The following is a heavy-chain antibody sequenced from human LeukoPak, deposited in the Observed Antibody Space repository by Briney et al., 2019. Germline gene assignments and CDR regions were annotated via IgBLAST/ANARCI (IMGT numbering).Heavy chain of an antibody. D-gene: IGHD6-19*01. CDR3: ATCGEQWLVTMVRAFDI. Sequence: SETLSLTCTVSGGSISSSSYYWGWIRQPPGKGLEWIGSIYYSGSTYYNPSLKSRVTISVDTSKNQFSLKLSSVTAADTAVYYCATCGEQWLVTMVRAFDIWGQGTMVTVSS. J-gene: IGHJ3*02. V-gene: IGHV4-39*07. CDR2: IYYSGST. CDR1: GGSISSSSYY.